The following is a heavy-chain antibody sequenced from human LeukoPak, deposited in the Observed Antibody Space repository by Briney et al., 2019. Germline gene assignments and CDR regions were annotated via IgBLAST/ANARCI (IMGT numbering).Heavy chain of an antibody. V-gene: IGHV3-21*01. D-gene: IGHD4-23*01. CDR2: ITSSSSYI. Sequence: GGSLRLSCAASGFTFSSYTMNWVRQAPGKGLEWVLSITSSSSYIYYADSVRGRFTISRDNAKKSLYLQMNSLRAEDTAVYYCARGGYGGNSAPPFDYWGQGTLVTVSS. J-gene: IGHJ4*02. CDR1: GFTFSSYT. CDR3: ARGGYGGNSAPPFDY.